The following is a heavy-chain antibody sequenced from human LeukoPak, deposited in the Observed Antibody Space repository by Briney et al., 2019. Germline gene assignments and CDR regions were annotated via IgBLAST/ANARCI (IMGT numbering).Heavy chain of an antibody. V-gene: IGHV1-24*01. CDR1: GYTLTELS. Sequence: GASVTVSCKVSGYTLTELSMHWVRQAPGKGLEWMGGFDPEDGETIYAQKFQGRVTMTEDTSTDTAYMELSSLRSEDTAVYYCVKGSGSYYNGRQALDYWGQGTLVTVSS. D-gene: IGHD3-10*01. CDR2: FDPEDGET. CDR3: VKGSGSYYNGRQALDY. J-gene: IGHJ4*02.